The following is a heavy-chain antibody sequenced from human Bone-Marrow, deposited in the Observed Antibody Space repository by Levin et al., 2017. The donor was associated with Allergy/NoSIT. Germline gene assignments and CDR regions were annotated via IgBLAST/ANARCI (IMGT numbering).Heavy chain of an antibody. D-gene: IGHD5-24*01. CDR3: AREPTINLIFPDY. Sequence: GESLKISCKASGYTFTSYYMHWVRQAPGQGLEWMGIINPSGGSTSYAQKFQGRVTMTRDTSTSTVYMELSSLRSEDTAVYYCAREPTINLIFPDYWGQGTLVTVSS. CDR2: INPSGGST. CDR1: GYTFTSYY. V-gene: IGHV1-46*01. J-gene: IGHJ4*02.